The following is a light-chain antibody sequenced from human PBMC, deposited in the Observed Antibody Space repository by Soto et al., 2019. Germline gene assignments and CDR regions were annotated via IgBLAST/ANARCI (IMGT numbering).Light chain of an antibody. V-gene: IGLV2-14*01. Sequence: QSALTQPASVSGSPGQSITISCTGTSSDVGHYNYVSWYQQHPGKVPKLMIYDVSYRPSGVSNRFSGSKSGNTASLTISGLQAEDEADYYCSSYTITSTVIFGGGTKLTVL. CDR1: SSDVGHYNY. CDR3: SSYTITSTVI. J-gene: IGLJ2*01. CDR2: DVS.